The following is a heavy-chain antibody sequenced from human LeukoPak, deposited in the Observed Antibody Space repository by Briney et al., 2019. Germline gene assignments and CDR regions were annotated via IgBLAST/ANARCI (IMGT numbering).Heavy chain of an antibody. D-gene: IGHD4-17*01. CDR1: GGSISSGDYY. J-gene: IGHJ5*02. V-gene: IGHV4-30-4*08. CDR3: ARGGGDYFLDP. Sequence: SETLSLTCTVSGGSISSGDYYWSWIRQPPGKGLEKIGHIYYSGTTSYNSSLKSRVTISVDTSNNQFSLRLSSVTAADTAVYYCARGGGDYFLDPWGQGTLVTVSS. CDR2: IYYSGTT.